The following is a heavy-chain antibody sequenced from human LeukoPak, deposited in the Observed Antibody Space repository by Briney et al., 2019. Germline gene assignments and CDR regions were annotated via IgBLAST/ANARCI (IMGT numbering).Heavy chain of an antibody. CDR1: GYSISTGYY. D-gene: IGHD1-1*01. J-gene: IGHJ4*02. Sequence: SETLSLTCTVSGYSISTGYYWDWIRQPPGKGLEWIGTFYHGGSTYYSPSLQSRVTISVDTPRNQFSLNLHSMTAADTAVYYCVKSGTLLREGFNYWGQGTLVTVSS. CDR2: FYHGGST. V-gene: IGHV4-38-2*02. CDR3: VKSGTLLREGFNY.